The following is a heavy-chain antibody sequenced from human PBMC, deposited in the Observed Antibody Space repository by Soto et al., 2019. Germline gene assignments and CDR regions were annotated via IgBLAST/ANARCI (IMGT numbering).Heavy chain of an antibody. CDR1: GFTFSGSA. V-gene: IGHV3-53*01. CDR3: ATNYYLEY. CDR2: VYTGGAT. Sequence: PGGSLRLSYAASGFTFSGSAMHWVRQAPGKGLDWVSVVYTGGATYYADSVKGRFTISRDNSKNTLYLQMNSLRAEDTAVYYCATNYYLEYWGQGTLVTVSS. J-gene: IGHJ4*02. D-gene: IGHD2-8*01.